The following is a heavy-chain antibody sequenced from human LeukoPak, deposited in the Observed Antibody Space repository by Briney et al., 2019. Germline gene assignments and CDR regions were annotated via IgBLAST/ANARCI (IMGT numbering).Heavy chain of an antibody. Sequence: GGSLRLSCAASGFTFSTYGIHWVRQAPGKGLEWVAFIRSDGSNEYYADSVKGRFTISRDNAKNSLYLQMNSLRAEDTAVYYCAGDGYWGQGTLVTVSS. V-gene: IGHV3-30*02. CDR3: AGDGY. J-gene: IGHJ4*02. CDR1: GFTFSTYG. CDR2: IRSDGSNE.